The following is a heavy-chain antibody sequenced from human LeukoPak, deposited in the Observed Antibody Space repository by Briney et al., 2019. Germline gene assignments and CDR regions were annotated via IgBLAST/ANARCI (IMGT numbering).Heavy chain of an antibody. CDR1: GYTFTGYY. J-gene: IGHJ5*02. CDR3: ARSSSWYSGWFDP. Sequence: ASVKVSCKASGYTFTGYYMHWVRQAPGQGLEWMGWINPNSGGTNYAQKFQGRVTMTRDTSISTAYMELSRLRSDDTAVYYCARSSSWYSGWFDPWGQGTLVPVSS. D-gene: IGHD6-13*01. CDR2: INPNSGGT. V-gene: IGHV1-2*02.